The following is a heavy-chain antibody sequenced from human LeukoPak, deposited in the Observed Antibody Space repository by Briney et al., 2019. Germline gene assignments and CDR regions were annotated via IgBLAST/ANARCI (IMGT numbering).Heavy chain of an antibody. Sequence: GGSLRLSCAASGFTFDDYAMHWVRQAPGKGLEWVSGFSWNSGSIGYADSVKGRFTISRDNAKNSLYLQMNSLRAEDTALYYCAKGGVPAASENWFDPWGQGTLVTVSS. J-gene: IGHJ5*02. CDR2: FSWNSGSI. CDR1: GFTFDDYA. V-gene: IGHV3-9*01. D-gene: IGHD2-2*01. CDR3: AKGGVPAASENWFDP.